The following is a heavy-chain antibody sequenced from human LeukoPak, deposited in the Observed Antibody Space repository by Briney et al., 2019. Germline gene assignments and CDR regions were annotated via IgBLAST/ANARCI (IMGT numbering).Heavy chain of an antibody. V-gene: IGHV6-1*01. CDR3: ASGGGINYYGMDV. Sequence: SQTLSLTCAISGDSVSSNSAAWNWTRQSPSRGLEWLGRTYYRSKWYNDYAVSVKSRITINPDTSKNQFSLQLNSVTPEDTAVYYCASGGGINYYGMDVWGQGTTVTVSS. D-gene: IGHD3-16*02. CDR2: TYYRSKWYN. CDR1: GDSVSSNSAA. J-gene: IGHJ6*02.